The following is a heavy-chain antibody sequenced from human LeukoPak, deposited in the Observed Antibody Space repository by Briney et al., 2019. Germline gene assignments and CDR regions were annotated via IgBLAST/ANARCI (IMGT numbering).Heavy chain of an antibody. J-gene: IGHJ4*02. Sequence: SVKVSCKTSGGTFSSHVISWVRQAPGQGLEWMGGIIPIFGTANYAQKFQGRVTITADKSTNKVYMELSSLRSDDTAIYFCARVNGYCSSISCFLNYWGQGTLVTVSS. V-gene: IGHV1-69*06. CDR2: IIPIFGTA. D-gene: IGHD2-2*01. CDR3: ARVNGYCSSISCFLNY. CDR1: GGTFSSHV.